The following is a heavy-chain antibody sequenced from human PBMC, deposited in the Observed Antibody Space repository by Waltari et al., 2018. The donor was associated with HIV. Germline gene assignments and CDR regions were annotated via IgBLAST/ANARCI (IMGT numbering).Heavy chain of an antibody. V-gene: IGHV4-39*07. CDR2: IYYSGST. D-gene: IGHD3-22*01. J-gene: IGHJ4*02. CDR1: GGSISSSRYY. CDR3: AMINYYDSSGQTGDY. Sequence: QLQLQESGPGLVKPSETLSLTCTVSGGSISSSRYYWGWIRQPPGKGLEWIGSIYYSGSTYYNPSLKSRVTISVDTSKNQFSLKLSSVTAADTAVYYCAMINYYDSSGQTGDYWGQGTLVTVSS.